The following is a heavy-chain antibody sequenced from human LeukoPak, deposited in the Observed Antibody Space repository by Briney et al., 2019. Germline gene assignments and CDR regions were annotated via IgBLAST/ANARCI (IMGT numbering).Heavy chain of an antibody. V-gene: IGHV1-24*01. D-gene: IGHD5-18*01. J-gene: IGHJ5*02. Sequence: ASVKVSCKVSGYTLTELSMHWVRQAPGKGLEWMGGFDPEDGETIYAQKFQGRVTMTEDTSTDTAYMELSNLRSEDTAVYYCATALGYSYDHKPSWGQGTLVTVSS. CDR2: FDPEDGET. CDR1: GYTLTELS. CDR3: ATALGYSYDHKPS.